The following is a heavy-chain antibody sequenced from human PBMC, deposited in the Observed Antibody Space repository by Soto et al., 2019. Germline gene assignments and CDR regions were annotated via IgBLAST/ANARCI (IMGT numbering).Heavy chain of an antibody. Sequence: VQLVESGGGVVQPGRSLRLSCAASGFTFSSYAMHWVRQAPGKGLEWVAVISYDGSNKYYADSVKGRFTISRDNSKNTLYLQMNSLRAEDTAVYYCAREAAAGNGFDYWGQGTLVTVSS. CDR2: ISYDGSNK. D-gene: IGHD6-13*01. CDR3: AREAAAGNGFDY. CDR1: GFTFSSYA. V-gene: IGHV3-30-3*01. J-gene: IGHJ4*02.